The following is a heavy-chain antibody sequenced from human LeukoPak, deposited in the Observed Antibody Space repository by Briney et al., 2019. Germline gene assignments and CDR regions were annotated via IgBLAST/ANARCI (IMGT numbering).Heavy chain of an antibody. CDR1: GFTVSSNY. J-gene: IGHJ4*02. V-gene: IGHV3-21*01. Sequence: PGGSLRLSCAASGFTVSSNYMSWVRQAPGKGLEWVSSISSSSSYIYYADSVKGRFTISRDNAKNSLYLQMNSLRAEDTAVYYCARDLEYSSGWYGGDIDYWGQGTLVTVSS. CDR3: ARDLEYSSGWYGGDIDY. D-gene: IGHD6-19*01. CDR2: ISSSSSYI.